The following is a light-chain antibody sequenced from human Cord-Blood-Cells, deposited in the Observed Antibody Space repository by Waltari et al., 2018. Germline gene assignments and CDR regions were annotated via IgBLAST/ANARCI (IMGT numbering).Light chain of an antibody. CDR1: SSDVGGYNS. Sequence: QSALTQPASVSGSPGQSITISCTGTSSDVGGYNSVSWYQQHPGNAPKLIIYDVSNRPSGVSNRCSGSKSGHTASLTISGLQAEDEADYYCSSYTSSSTLVFGGGTKLTVL. CDR2: DVS. CDR3: SSYTSSSTLV. V-gene: IGLV2-14*01. J-gene: IGLJ2*01.